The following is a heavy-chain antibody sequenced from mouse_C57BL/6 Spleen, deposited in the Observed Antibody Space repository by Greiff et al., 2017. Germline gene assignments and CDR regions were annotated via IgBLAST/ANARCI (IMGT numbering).Heavy chain of an antibody. Sequence: EVKLVESGGGLVKPGGSLKLSCAASGFTFSDYGMHWVRQAPEKGLEWVAYISSGSSTIYYADTVKGRFTISRDNAKNTLFLQMTSLRSEDTAMYYCARPYGYGWFAYWGQGTLVTVSA. CDR3: ARPYGYGWFAY. V-gene: IGHV5-17*01. J-gene: IGHJ3*01. D-gene: IGHD2-2*01. CDR2: ISSGSSTI. CDR1: GFTFSDYG.